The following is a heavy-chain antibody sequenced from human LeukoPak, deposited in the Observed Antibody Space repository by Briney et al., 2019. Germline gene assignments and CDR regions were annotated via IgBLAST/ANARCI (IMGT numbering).Heavy chain of an antibody. J-gene: IGHJ4*02. Sequence: PGGSLRLSCAASGFIFSTYWMSWVRQAPGKGLEWMANIKYDGSEKYYVDSVKGRFIISRDNAKNALYLQMSSLRAEDTAIYYCARRYFDYWGQGTLVTVSS. CDR1: GFIFSTYW. V-gene: IGHV3-7*03. CDR2: IKYDGSEK. CDR3: ARRYFDY.